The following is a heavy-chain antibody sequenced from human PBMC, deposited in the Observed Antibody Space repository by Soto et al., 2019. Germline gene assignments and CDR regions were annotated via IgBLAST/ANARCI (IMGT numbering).Heavy chain of an antibody. D-gene: IGHD6-19*01. V-gene: IGHV3-33*01. CDR2: IWYDGSNK. CDR1: GFTFSSYG. J-gene: IGHJ4*02. CDR3: ARDRYSSGWYDLDY. Sequence: QVQLVESGGGVVQPGRSLRLSCAASGFTFSSYGMHWVRQAPGKGLEWVAVIWYDGSNKYYADSVKGRFTISRDNSKNTLYLQITSLRAEDTAVYYCARDRYSSGWYDLDYWGQGTLGTVSS.